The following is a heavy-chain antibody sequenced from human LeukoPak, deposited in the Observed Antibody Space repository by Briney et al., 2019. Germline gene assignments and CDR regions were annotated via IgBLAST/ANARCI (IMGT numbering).Heavy chain of an antibody. V-gene: IGHV4-34*01. CDR2: INHSGST. CDR3: ARGQYYYDSSGYFY. J-gene: IGHJ4*02. Sequence: SETLSLTCAVYGGSSSGYYWSWIRQPPGKGLEWIGEINHSGSTNYNPSLKSRVTISVDTSKNQFSLKLSSVTAADTAVYYCARGQYYYDSSGYFYWGQGTLVTVSS. D-gene: IGHD3-22*01. CDR1: GGSSSGYY.